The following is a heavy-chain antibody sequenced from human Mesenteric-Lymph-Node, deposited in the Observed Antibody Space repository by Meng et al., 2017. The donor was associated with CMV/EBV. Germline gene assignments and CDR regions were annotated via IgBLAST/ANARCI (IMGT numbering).Heavy chain of an antibody. CDR1: GFTFSSYW. CDR3: AKSRTGTHYGMDV. CDR2: INSDGGSI. Sequence: GESLKISCAASGFTFSSYWMHWVRQAPGKGLVWVSRINSDGGSIRYADSVKGRFTISRDNAKNTLYLQMNSLRVEDTAVYYCAKSRTGTHYGMDVWGQGTTVTVSS. D-gene: IGHD1-1*01. J-gene: IGHJ6*02. V-gene: IGHV3-74*01.